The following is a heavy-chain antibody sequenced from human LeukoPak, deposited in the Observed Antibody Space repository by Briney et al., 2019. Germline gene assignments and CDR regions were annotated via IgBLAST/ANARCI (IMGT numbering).Heavy chain of an antibody. CDR1: GFTFSNYN. CDR2: ISTSSSYI. D-gene: IGHD6-13*01. CDR3: ARAAIAAARIYYYMDV. V-gene: IGHV3-21*01. J-gene: IGHJ6*03. Sequence: GGSLRLSCEASGFTFSNYNMNWVRQAPGKGLEWVSFISTSSSYIHNADSVKGRFTISRDNAENSLYLQMNSLRAEDTAVYYCARAAIAAARIYYYMDVWGKGTTVTVSS.